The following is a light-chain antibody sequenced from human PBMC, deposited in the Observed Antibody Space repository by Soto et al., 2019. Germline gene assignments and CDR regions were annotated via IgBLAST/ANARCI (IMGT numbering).Light chain of an antibody. Sequence: EVVLTQSPGTLSLSRGERATLSCRASQSVSSSYLAWYQQNPGQAPRLLIYETSTRATGIPDRFSGSGSGADFTLTISRLEPEDFAVYYCQLYRNSLHTFGQGTNLEIK. CDR2: ETS. CDR3: QLYRNSLHT. V-gene: IGKV3-20*01. CDR1: QSVSSSY. J-gene: IGKJ2*01.